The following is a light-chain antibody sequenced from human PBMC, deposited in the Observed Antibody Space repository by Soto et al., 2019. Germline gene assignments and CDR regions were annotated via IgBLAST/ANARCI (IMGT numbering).Light chain of an antibody. CDR1: SSEVGSYNR. V-gene: IGLV2-18*02. CDR3: SSYTRSSTVV. J-gene: IGLJ2*01. Sequence: QSALTQPPSVSGSPGPSVTISCTGTSSEVGSYNRVSWYQQPPGTAPKLMIYEVSNRPSGVPDRFSGSKSGNTASLTISGLQDEDEADYYCSSYTRSSTVVFGGWTQLTVL. CDR2: EVS.